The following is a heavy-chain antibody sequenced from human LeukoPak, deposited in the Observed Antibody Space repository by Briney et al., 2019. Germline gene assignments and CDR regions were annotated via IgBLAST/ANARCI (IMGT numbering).Heavy chain of an antibody. CDR2: ISGSGGST. CDR1: GFTFSSYA. Sequence: PGGSLRLSCAASGFTFSSYAMSWVRQAPGKGLEWVSAISGSGGSTYNADSVRGRFTISRDNSKNTLYLQMNSLRAENTAVYYCAKDRRGAARPSDAFDIWGQGTMVTVSS. CDR3: AKDRRGAARPSDAFDI. V-gene: IGHV3-23*01. D-gene: IGHD6-6*01. J-gene: IGHJ3*02.